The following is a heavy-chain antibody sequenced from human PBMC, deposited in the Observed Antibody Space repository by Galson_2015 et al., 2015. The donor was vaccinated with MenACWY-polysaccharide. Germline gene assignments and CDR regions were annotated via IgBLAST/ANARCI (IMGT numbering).Heavy chain of an antibody. V-gene: IGHV3-23*01. Sequence: SLRLSCAASGFTFSSYAVSWVRQAPGKGLEWVSGISDSGDSTYYTDSVKGRFTISRDNSKNTLYLQIISLRADDTAVYYCARGLTSAWYAWAYWGQGTLVTVSS. J-gene: IGHJ4*02. CDR2: ISDSGDST. D-gene: IGHD6-19*01. CDR1: GFTFSSYA. CDR3: ARGLTSAWYAWAY.